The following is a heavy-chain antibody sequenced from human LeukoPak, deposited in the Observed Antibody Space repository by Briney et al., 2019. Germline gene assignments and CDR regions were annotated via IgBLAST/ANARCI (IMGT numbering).Heavy chain of an antibody. J-gene: IGHJ4*02. V-gene: IGHV3-30*03. CDR3: ARIGYCSSTSCYHLDY. D-gene: IGHD2-2*01. CDR2: ISYDGDYK. CDR1: AFTFSSYG. Sequence: GGSLRLSCAASAFTFSSYGMHWVRQAPGKGLEWLAVISYDGDYKYYADSVKGRFTISRDNSKNTLYLQMNSLRAEDTAVYYCARIGYCSSTSCYHLDYWGQGTLVTVSS.